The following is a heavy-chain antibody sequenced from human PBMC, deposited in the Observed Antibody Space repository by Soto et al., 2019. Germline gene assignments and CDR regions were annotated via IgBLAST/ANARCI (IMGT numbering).Heavy chain of an antibody. V-gene: IGHV3-23*01. CDR1: GFTFSSYA. Sequence: EVQLLESGGGLVQPGGSLRLSCAASGFTFSSYAMSWVRQAPGKGLEWVSVISGSGGSTYYADSVKGRFTISRDNSKNTLYLQMNSLRAEDTAVYYCAKDRSAPPGWYHWFDPWGQGTLVTVSA. CDR3: AKDRSAPPGWYHWFDP. CDR2: ISGSGGST. D-gene: IGHD6-19*01. J-gene: IGHJ5*02.